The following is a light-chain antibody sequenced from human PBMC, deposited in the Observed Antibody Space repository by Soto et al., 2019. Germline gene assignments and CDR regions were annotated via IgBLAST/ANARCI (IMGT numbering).Light chain of an antibody. V-gene: IGLV2-18*02. Sequence: QSALTQPPSVSGSPGQSVTISCTVTSSDVGSYNRVSWYQQPPGTAPKLMIYEVSNRPSGVPDRFSGSKSGNTASLTISGLQAEDEAEYYCSSYTSSSTLVFGGGTKLTVL. CDR2: EVS. J-gene: IGLJ2*01. CDR3: SSYTSSSTLV. CDR1: SSDVGSYNR.